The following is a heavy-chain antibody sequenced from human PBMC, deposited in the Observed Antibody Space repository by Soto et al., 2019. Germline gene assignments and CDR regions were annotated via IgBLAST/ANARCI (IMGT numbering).Heavy chain of an antibody. V-gene: IGHV1-8*01. CDR3: ARDYSSGYGMDV. CDR1: GYTFTSYD. Sequence: ASVKVSCKASGYTFTSYDINWVRQATGQGLEWMGWMNPNSGNTDYAQKFQGRVTMTRNTSISTAYMELSSLRSEDTAVYYCARDYSSGYGMDVWGQGATVTVSS. CDR2: MNPNSGNT. D-gene: IGHD6-19*01. J-gene: IGHJ6*02.